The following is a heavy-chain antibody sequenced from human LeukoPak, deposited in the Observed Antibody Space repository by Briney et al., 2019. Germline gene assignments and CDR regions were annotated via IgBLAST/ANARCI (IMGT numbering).Heavy chain of an antibody. Sequence: KPGGSLRLSCAASGFTFSSYSMNWVRQAPGKGLEWVSSISSSSSYIYYADSVKGRFTISRDNAKNSLYLQMNSLRAEDTAVYSCARLGTVAGHTFDYWGQGTLVTVSS. D-gene: IGHD6-19*01. J-gene: IGHJ4*02. CDR3: ARLGTVAGHTFDY. V-gene: IGHV3-21*01. CDR2: ISSSSSYI. CDR1: GFTFSSYS.